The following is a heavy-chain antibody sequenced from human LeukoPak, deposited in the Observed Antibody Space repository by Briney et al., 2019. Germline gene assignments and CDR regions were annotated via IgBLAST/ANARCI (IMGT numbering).Heavy chain of an antibody. V-gene: IGHV4-61*02. D-gene: IGHD3-3*01. Sequence: SQTLSLTCTVSGDSITSGRYYWTWIRQPAGKGLEWIGRIYTSGSTNYNPSLKSRVTISVNPSKNQFSLKLTSVTATDTAVYYCAGVGAITLFGVDPWGQGTLVTVSS. CDR3: AGVGAITLFGVDP. CDR1: GDSITSGRYY. J-gene: IGHJ5*02. CDR2: IYTSGST.